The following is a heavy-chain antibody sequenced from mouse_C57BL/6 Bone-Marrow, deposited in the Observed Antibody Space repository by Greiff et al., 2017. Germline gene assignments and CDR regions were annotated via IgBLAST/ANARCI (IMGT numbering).Heavy chain of an antibody. V-gene: IGHV1-26*01. Sequence: VQLQQSGPELVKPGASVKISCKASGYTFTDYYMNWVKQSHGKSLEWIGDINPNNGGTSYNQKFKGKATLTVDKSSSTAYMELRSLTSEDSAGYYCARLSYGTDYWGQGTTLTVSA. J-gene: IGHJ2*01. CDR2: INPNNGGT. CDR3: ARLSYGTDY. CDR1: GYTFTDYY. D-gene: IGHD1-1*01.